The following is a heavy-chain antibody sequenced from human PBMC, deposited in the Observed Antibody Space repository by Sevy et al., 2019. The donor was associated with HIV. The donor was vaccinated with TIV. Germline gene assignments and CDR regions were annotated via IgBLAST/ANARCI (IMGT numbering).Heavy chain of an antibody. CDR1: GFIFSSYV. CDR2: ISGSGGYT. D-gene: IGHD1-1*01. Sequence: GGSLRLSCAASGFIFSSYVMSWVRQAPGKGLEWVSSISGSGGYTYYADSVKGRFTISRDNSNNMLYLQMNSLRAEDTAIYYCEVITTAGRDYWGQGTLVTVSS. CDR3: EVITTAGRDY. J-gene: IGHJ4*02. V-gene: IGHV3-23*01.